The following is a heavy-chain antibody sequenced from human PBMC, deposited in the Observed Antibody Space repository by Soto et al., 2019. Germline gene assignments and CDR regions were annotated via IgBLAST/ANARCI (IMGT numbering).Heavy chain of an antibody. CDR1: GGTFSSYA. Sequence: QVQLVQSGAEVKKPGSSVKVSCKASGGTFSSYAISWVRQAPAQGLEGMGGIIPIFGTANYAQKFQGRVTSTADKSTSTAYMELSSLRSEDTAVYYCARDPTERQNQVDYGYWGQGTLVTVSS. CDR3: ARDPTERQNQVDYGY. V-gene: IGHV1-69*06. D-gene: IGHD4-17*01. CDR2: IIPIFGTA. J-gene: IGHJ4*02.